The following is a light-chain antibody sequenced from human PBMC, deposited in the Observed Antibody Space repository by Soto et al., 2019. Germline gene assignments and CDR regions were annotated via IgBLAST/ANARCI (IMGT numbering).Light chain of an antibody. CDR2: EVS. CDR1: SSDVGGYNY. CDR3: SSYAGSNILGV. J-gene: IGLJ2*01. Sequence: QSALTQPPSASGSPGQSVTISCTGTSSDVGGYNYVSWYQQHPGKAPKLMIYEVSKWPSGVPDRFSGSKSGNTASLTVSGLQAEDEADYYCSSYAGSNILGVFGGGTKVTVL. V-gene: IGLV2-8*01.